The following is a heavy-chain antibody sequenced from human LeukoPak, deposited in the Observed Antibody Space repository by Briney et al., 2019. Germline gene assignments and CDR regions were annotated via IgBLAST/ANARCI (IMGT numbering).Heavy chain of an antibody. D-gene: IGHD6-19*01. CDR2: IYYSGST. CDR1: GGSISGSSYY. Sequence: SETLSLTCTVSGGSISGSSYYWSWIRQLPGKGLEWIGYIYYSGSTYYNPSLKGRLTISVDTSKNQFSLKLSSVTAADTAVYYCARRRGNTSGFQGYYFDYWGQGTLVTVSS. J-gene: IGHJ4*02. V-gene: IGHV4-31*03. CDR3: ARRRGNTSGFQGYYFDY.